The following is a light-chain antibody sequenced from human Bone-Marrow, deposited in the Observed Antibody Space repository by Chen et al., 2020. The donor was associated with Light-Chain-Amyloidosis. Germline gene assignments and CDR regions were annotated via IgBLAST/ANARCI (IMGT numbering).Light chain of an antibody. CDR2: EVT. Sequence: QSALTQPASVSGSPGQSITISCTGTSSDVGGNNHVSWYQQHPDKAPKLMIYEVTKRPSWVPDRFSAAKSASTDSLTSSGRQTEDEADDFCSSETMKNTLVLGSGTRGTV. CDR1: SSDVGGNNH. J-gene: IGLJ1*01. V-gene: IGLV2-14*01. CDR3: SSETMKNTLV.